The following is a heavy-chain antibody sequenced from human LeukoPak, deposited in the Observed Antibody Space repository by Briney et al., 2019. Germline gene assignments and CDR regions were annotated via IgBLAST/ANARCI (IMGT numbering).Heavy chain of an antibody. Sequence: GASVKVSCKASGYTFTSYDINWVRQATGQGLEWMGWMNPNSGNTGYAQRFQGRVTITRNTSISTAYMELSSLRSEDTAVYYCARVQSYYYDSSGRDAFDIWGQGTMVTVSS. J-gene: IGHJ3*02. D-gene: IGHD3-22*01. V-gene: IGHV1-8*03. CDR3: ARVQSYYYDSSGRDAFDI. CDR1: GYTFTSYD. CDR2: MNPNSGNT.